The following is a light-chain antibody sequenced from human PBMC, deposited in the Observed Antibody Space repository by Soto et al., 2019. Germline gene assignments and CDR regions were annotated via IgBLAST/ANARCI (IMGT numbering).Light chain of an antibody. CDR1: QNIKNY. V-gene: IGKV1-39*01. CDR2: AAS. Sequence: DIQMTQSPSSLSASVGDRVTITCRASQNIKNYLSWFQQRPGKAPKLLIYAASSLQGGVPSRFSGSGSGTDFTLTIGSLQPEDFATYYCQQSYSPLGTFGQGTKV. CDR3: QQSYSPLGT. J-gene: IGKJ1*01.